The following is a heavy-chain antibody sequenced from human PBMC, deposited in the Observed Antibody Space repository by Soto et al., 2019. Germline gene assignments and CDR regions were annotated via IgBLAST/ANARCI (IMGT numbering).Heavy chain of an antibody. CDR2: ISSSSVTI. CDR1: GFTFSTYS. Sequence: EVQLVESGGGLVQPGGSLRLSCAASGFTFSTYSLNWVRQAPGKGLEWVSYISSSSVTINYADSVKGRFTISRDNAKNSLYLQMNSLRDEYTAVYYCARDRLGCSGGGCYSGYYGMDVWGQGTTVTVS. J-gene: IGHJ6*02. D-gene: IGHD2-15*01. V-gene: IGHV3-48*02. CDR3: ARDRLGCSGGGCYSGYYGMDV.